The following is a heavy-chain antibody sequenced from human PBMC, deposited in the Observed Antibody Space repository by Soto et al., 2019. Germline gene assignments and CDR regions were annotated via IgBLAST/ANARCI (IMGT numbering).Heavy chain of an antibody. CDR1: GLTFTASW. CDR3: ARDRGPPYCSSTSCPGVHYMDV. J-gene: IGHJ6*03. Sequence: DVQLVESGGGLVQPGGSLRLSCAASGLTFTASWMSWVRQAPGKGLEWVANIKQDGSVKYYVDSVKGRFTISRDNAKSSLYLQMNSLRAEDTAVYYCARDRGPPYCSSTSCPGVHYMDVWGKGTTVTVSS. V-gene: IGHV3-7*01. CDR2: IKQDGSVK. D-gene: IGHD2-2*01.